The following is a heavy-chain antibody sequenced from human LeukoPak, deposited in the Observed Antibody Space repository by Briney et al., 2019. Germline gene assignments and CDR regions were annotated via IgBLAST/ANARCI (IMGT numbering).Heavy chain of an antibody. CDR2: ISGSGGST. V-gene: IGHV3-23*01. D-gene: IGHD2-2*02. CDR1: GFTFSSYA. CDR3: ARGYCTSSSCYNDY. Sequence: GGSLRLSCAASGFTFSSYAMSWVRQAPGKGLEWVSAISGSGGSTYYADSVKGRFTISRDNSKNTLYLQMNSLRAEDTAVYYCARGYCTSSSCYNDYWGQGTLVTVSS. J-gene: IGHJ4*02.